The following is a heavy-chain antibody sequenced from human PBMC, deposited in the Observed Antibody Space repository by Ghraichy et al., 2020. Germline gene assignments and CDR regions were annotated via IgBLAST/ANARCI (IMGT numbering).Heavy chain of an antibody. V-gene: IGHV3-30*04. CDR2: ISYDGSNK. CDR3: ARDRGSVVPAANNWFDP. D-gene: IGHD2-2*01. J-gene: IGHJ5*02. Sequence: LSLTCAASGFTFSSYAMHWVRQAPGKGLEWVAVISYDGSNKYYADSVKGRFTISRDNSKNTLYLQMNSLRAEDTAVYYCARDRGSVVPAANNWFDPWGQGTLVTVSS. CDR1: GFTFSSYA.